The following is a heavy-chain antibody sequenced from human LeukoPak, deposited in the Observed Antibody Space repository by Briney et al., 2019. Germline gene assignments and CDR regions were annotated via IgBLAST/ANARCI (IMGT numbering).Heavy chain of an antibody. V-gene: IGHV3-23*01. CDR1: GFTFSSYA. CDR3: AKPRVRGVSLGAFDI. CDR2: ISGSGGST. Sequence: PGGSLRLSCAASGFTFSSYAMSWVRQAPGKGLEWVSAISGSGGSTYYADSVKGRFTISRDNSKNTLCLQMNSLRAEDTAVYYCAKPRVRGVSLGAFDIWGQGTMVTVSS. J-gene: IGHJ3*02. D-gene: IGHD3-10*01.